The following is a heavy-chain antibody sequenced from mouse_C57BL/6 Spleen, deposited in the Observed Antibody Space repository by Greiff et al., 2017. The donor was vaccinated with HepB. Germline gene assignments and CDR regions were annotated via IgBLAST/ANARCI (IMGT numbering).Heavy chain of an antibody. V-gene: IGHV6-6*01. CDR2: IRNKANNHAT. D-gene: IGHD2-5*01. CDR3: TRAYYSTFYAMDY. CDR1: GFTFSDAW. Sequence: EVQGVESGGGLVQPGGSMKLSCAASGFTFSDAWMDWVRQSPEKGLEWVAEIRNKANNHATYYAESVKGRFTISRDDSKSSVYLQMNSLRAEDTGFYYGTRAYYSTFYAMDYWGQGTSVTVAS. J-gene: IGHJ4*01.